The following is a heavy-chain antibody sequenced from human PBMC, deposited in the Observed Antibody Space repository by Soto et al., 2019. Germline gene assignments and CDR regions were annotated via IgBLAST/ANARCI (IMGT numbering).Heavy chain of an antibody. CDR1: GFTFSSDA. Sequence: EVQLLESGGGLVQPGGSLRLSCAASGFTFSSDAMSWVRQAPGKGLEWVSAISGSGGSTYYADSVKGRFTISRDNSKNTLELQMHSLSAEDTAVYYCAKDRYCSGGSCYPGAFDIWGQGTMVTVSS. J-gene: IGHJ3*02. V-gene: IGHV3-23*01. D-gene: IGHD2-15*01. CDR3: AKDRYCSGGSCYPGAFDI. CDR2: ISGSGGST.